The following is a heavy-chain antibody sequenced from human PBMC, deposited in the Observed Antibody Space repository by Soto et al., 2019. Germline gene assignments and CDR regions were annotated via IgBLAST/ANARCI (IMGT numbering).Heavy chain of an antibody. CDR1: GGSFSGYY. J-gene: IGHJ4*02. CDR2: INHSGST. CDR3: ARVPAP. V-gene: IGHV4-34*01. Sequence: SETLSLTCAFYGGSFSGYYRIWIRQPPGKGLEWIGEINHSGSTNYNPSLKSRVTISVDRSKNQFSLKLSSVTAADTAVYYCARVPAPWGQGTLVTVS.